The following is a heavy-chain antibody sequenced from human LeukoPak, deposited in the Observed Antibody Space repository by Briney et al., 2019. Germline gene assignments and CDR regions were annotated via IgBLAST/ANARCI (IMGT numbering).Heavy chain of an antibody. Sequence: SETLSLTCTVTGGSISSYYWSWIRQPPGKGLEWIGYIYYSGSTNYNPSLKSRVTISVDTTKNQFSLKLSSVTAADTAVYYCAREGAAARYFDYWGQGTLVTVSS. J-gene: IGHJ4*02. CDR2: IYYSGST. D-gene: IGHD6-13*01. V-gene: IGHV4-59*01. CDR3: AREGAAARYFDY. CDR1: GGSISSYY.